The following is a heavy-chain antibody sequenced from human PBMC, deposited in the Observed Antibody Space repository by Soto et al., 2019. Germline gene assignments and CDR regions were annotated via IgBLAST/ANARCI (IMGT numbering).Heavy chain of an antibody. CDR3: ATSYGSGYRAFDY. CDR2: VNPIVSMS. V-gene: IGHV1-69*04. Sequence: QVQLVQSGAEVKRPGSSVKVSCKASGDTFNFYSKSWVRQAPGLGLEWMGRVNPIVSMSNYAQRFQGRVTMTADKSTSTAYMELSGLRSEDTAIYYCATSYGSGYRAFDYWGQGALVTVSS. J-gene: IGHJ4*02. D-gene: IGHD3-10*01. CDR1: GDTFNFYS.